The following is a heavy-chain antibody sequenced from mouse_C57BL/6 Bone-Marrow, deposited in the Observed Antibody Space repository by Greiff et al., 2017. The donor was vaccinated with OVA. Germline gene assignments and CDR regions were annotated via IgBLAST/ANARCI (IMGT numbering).Heavy chain of an antibody. D-gene: IGHD2-12*01. CDR2: IYPSDSET. CDR3: AVTSAYFDY. CDR1: GYTFTSYW. J-gene: IGHJ2*01. Sequence: QVQLQQPGAELVRPRSSVKLSCKASGYTFTSYWMDWVKQRPGQGLEWIGNIYPSDSETHYNQKFKDKATLTVDKSSSTAYMQLSSLTSEDSAVYNCAVTSAYFDYWGQDTTLTVSS. V-gene: IGHV1-61*01.